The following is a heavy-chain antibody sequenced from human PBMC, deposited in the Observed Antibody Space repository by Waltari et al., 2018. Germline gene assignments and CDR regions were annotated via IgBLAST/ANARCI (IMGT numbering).Heavy chain of an antibody. V-gene: IGHV3-23*01. D-gene: IGHD3-10*01. J-gene: IGHJ2*01. CDR2: ITADGRSR. Sequence: EGQLLESGGGLVQTGGSLRLSCAASGFMFSIYLMTWVRQAPGKGLEWVSTITADGRSRNYADSVKGRFTISRDNSKNILDLQMNTLRAEDTAVYFCAKADFGNPYWFFDLWGRGTLLTVSS. CDR3: AKADFGNPYWFFDL. CDR1: GFMFSIYL.